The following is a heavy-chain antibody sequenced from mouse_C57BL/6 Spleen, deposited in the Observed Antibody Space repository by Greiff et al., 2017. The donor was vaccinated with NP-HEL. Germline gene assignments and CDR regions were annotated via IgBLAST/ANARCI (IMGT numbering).Heavy chain of an antibody. Sequence: EVQLQQSGPVLVKPGASVKMSCKASGYTFTDYYMNWVKQSHGKSLEWIGVINPYNGGTSYNQKFKGKATLTVDKSSSTAYMELNSLTSEDSAVYYCARGWLLPDYWGHGTTLTVSS. CDR2: INPYNGGT. J-gene: IGHJ2*01. V-gene: IGHV1-19*01. CDR1: GYTFTDYY. D-gene: IGHD2-3*01. CDR3: ARGWLLPDY.